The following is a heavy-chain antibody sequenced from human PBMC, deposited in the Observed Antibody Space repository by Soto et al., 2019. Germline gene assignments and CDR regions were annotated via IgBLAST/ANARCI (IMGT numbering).Heavy chain of an antibody. CDR1: GFRFRDYW. V-gene: IGHV3-7*03. CDR2: IKQDESDK. CDR3: AAYCYTMTCTHFHGYS. D-gene: IGHD3-16*02. J-gene: IGHJ5*02. Sequence: GSLRLSCAVSGFRFRDYWMSWVRQAPGKGLEWVANIKQDESDKYYVDSVKGRFTISRDNAKNALYLQMNSLRVEDTAVYYCAAYCYTMTCTHFHGYSWGQGTQVSVSS.